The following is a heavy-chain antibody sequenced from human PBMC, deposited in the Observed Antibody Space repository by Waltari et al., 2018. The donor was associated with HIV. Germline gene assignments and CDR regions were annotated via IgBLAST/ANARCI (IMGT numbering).Heavy chain of an antibody. CDR1: GGSISSSGHY. D-gene: IGHD6-6*01. V-gene: IGHV4-39*07. CDR3: ARGASIGGWVRNDY. CDR2: IYYSGST. Sequence: QLQLQESGPGLVKPSETLSLTCTVSGGSISSSGHYWGWIRQPPGKGLEWIGTIYYSGSTYYNPSLKSRVTISADTSKNQFSLKLSSVTAADTAVYYCARGASIGGWVRNDYWGQGTLVTVSS. J-gene: IGHJ4*02.